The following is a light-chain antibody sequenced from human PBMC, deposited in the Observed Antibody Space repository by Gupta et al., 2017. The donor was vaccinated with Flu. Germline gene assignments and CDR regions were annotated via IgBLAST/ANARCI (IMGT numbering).Light chain of an antibody. V-gene: IGKV3-11*01. J-gene: IGKJ3*01. CDR1: QSVSSY. Sequence: PATLSLSPGERATLSCRASQSVSSYLAWYQQKPGQAPRLLIYDASNRATGIPARFSGSGSGTDFTLTISSLEPEDFAVYYCQQRSNWPITFGPGTKVDIK. CDR3: QQRSNWPIT. CDR2: DAS.